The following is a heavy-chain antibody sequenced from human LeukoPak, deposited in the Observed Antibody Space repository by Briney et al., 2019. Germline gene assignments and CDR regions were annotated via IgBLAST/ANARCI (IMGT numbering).Heavy chain of an antibody. V-gene: IGHV3-74*01. Sequence: GGSLRLSCAASGFTFSSYWMHWVRQAPGKGLVWVSRINSDGSSTSYADSVKGRFTISRDNAKNTLYLQMNSLRAEDTAVYYRARGGRDGYNGGIDYWGQGTLVTVSS. CDR3: ARGGRDGYNGGIDY. D-gene: IGHD5-24*01. CDR1: GFTFSSYW. J-gene: IGHJ4*02. CDR2: INSDGSST.